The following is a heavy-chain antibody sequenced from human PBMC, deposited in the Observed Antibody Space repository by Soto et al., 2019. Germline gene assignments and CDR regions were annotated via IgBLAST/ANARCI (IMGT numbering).Heavy chain of an antibody. CDR2: ISGHGGDI. J-gene: IGHJ4*02. CDR1: GFIFSSYG. Sequence: EVQLLEVGGGLVRPGGSLRLSCAASGFIFSSYGMHWVRQAPGKGLEWVSGISGHGGDIYYADSVKGRFTISRDTATSTLYLQMDSLRADDTAVYYCAREDGGGPFDFWGQGTLVTVSS. V-gene: IGHV3-23*01. CDR3: AREDGGGPFDF. D-gene: IGHD2-15*01.